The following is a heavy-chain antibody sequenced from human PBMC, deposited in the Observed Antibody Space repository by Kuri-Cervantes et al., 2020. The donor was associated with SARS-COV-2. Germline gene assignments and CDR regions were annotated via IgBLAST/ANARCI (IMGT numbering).Heavy chain of an antibody. Sequence: ASVKVSCKASGYTFTSYGISWVRQAPGQGLEWMGWIGAYNGNTNYAQKLQGRVTMTTDTSTSTAYMELRSLRSDGTAVYYCARDRGKAAYYYDSSGYFYWGQGTLVTVSS. CDR3: ARDRGKAAYYYDSSGYFY. J-gene: IGHJ4*02. V-gene: IGHV1-18*01. CDR2: IGAYNGNT. D-gene: IGHD3-22*01. CDR1: GYTFTSYG.